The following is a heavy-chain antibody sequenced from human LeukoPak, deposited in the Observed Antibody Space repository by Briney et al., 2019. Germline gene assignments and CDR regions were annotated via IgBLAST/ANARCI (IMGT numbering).Heavy chain of an antibody. J-gene: IGHJ3*02. V-gene: IGHV3-7*01. Sequence: GGSLRLSCAASGFTFSSYGMHWVRQAPGKGLEWVANIKQDGSEKYYVDSVKGRFTISRDNAKNSLYLQMNSLRAEDTAVYYCARVHESLRYAFDIWGQGTMVTVSS. D-gene: IGHD3-16*01. CDR2: IKQDGSEK. CDR3: ARVHESLRYAFDI. CDR1: GFTFSSYG.